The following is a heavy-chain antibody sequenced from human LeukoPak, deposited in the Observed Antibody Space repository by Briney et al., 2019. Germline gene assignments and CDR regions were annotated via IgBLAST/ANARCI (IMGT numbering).Heavy chain of an antibody. V-gene: IGHV3-11*01. CDR1: GASVSSIGYS. Sequence: LSLTCGVSGASVSSIGYSWTWIRQAPGKGPEWVSFISSSGSSIYYADSVKGRFTISRDNAKNSLYLQMNSLRVEDTAVYYCARQPMIRGVNVFDYWGQGTLAAVSS. CDR3: ARQPMIRGVNVFDY. CDR2: ISSSGSSI. D-gene: IGHD3-10*01. J-gene: IGHJ4*02.